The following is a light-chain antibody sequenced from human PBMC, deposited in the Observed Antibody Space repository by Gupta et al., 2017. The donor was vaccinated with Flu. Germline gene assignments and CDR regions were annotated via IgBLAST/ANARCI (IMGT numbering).Light chain of an antibody. CDR1: TSDVGGYNS. J-gene: IGLJ2*01. V-gene: IGLV2-14*01. Sequence: QSALTQPASVPGSSGQSSTISCTGTTSDVGGYNSVSWYQQRPGTAPKLMSYDGSNRPSGISNRFSGSKSGNTASLTISGLQAEDEADYYCSSYTSGSTLVVAFGGGTKLTVL. CDR2: DGS. CDR3: SSYTSGSTLVVA.